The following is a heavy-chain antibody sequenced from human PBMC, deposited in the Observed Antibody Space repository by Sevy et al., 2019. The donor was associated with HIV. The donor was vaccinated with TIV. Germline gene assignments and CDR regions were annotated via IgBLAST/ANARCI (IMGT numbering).Heavy chain of an antibody. D-gene: IGHD2-15*01. V-gene: IGHV3-30*04. CDR3: ARLFCSGGVGYYLDY. Sequence: GGSLRLSCAASGFTFSDYDMHWVRQAPGKGLEWVAVMSHDGNYKNHADSVKVRFTISRDNFKNTLYLQMNSLRVEDTAVYFCARLFCSGGVGYYLDYWGQGAPVTVSS. CDR2: MSHDGNYK. CDR1: GFTFSDYD. J-gene: IGHJ4*02.